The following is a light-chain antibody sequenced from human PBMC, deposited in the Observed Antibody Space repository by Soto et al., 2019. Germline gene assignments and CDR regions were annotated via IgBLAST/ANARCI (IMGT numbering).Light chain of an antibody. V-gene: IGLV2-23*01. CDR3: CSYAGSSTWG. J-gene: IGLJ3*02. CDR2: EGS. Sequence: QSALTQPASVAGSPGQSVTISCTGTSSDVGSSNLVSRYQQHPGKAPKLMIYEGSKRASGVSDRFSGSKTVNTASLTISGLQAEDEGEYYCCSYAGSSTWGFGGGTKLTVL. CDR1: SSDVGSSNL.